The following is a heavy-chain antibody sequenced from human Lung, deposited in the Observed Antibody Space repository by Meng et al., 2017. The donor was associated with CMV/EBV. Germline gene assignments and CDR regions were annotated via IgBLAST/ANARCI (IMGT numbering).Heavy chain of an antibody. CDR2: ISSGSSTI. CDR1: GFTFSTYR. V-gene: IGHV3-48*04. Sequence: ESLKISXAASGFTFSTYRMNWVRQAPGKGLEWVSYISSGSSTIYYADSVRGRFTISRDNAKNSLYLQMNSLRAEDTAVYYCARGLYYYDSSGYPKENWFDPWGQGTLVTVSS. CDR3: ARGLYYYDSSGYPKENWFDP. D-gene: IGHD3-22*01. J-gene: IGHJ5*02.